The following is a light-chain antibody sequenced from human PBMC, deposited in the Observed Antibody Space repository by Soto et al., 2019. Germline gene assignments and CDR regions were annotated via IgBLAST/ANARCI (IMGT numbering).Light chain of an antibody. CDR2: GAS. CDR1: QSVSSN. Sequence: EIVMTQSPATLSVSPGERATLSCRASQSVSSNLAWYQQKPGQAPRLLIYGASSRATGIPDRFSGSGYGTDFTLTISSLEPEVVVVYYCQQRSTCLGTFDQGPEV. J-gene: IGKJ1*01. CDR3: QQRSTCLGT. V-gene: IGKV3D-11*03.